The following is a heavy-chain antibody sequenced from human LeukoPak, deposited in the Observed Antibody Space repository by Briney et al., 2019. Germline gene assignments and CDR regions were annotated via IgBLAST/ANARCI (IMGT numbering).Heavy chain of an antibody. CDR2: ITDYGHYT. J-gene: IGHJ6*02. CDR1: EFTFSRFA. D-gene: IGHD2-21*01. V-gene: IGHV3-23*01. CDR3: APRCCGVDV. Sequence: GGSLRLSCAAAEFTFSRFAMMWVRQAPGKGLEFVSDITDYGHYTYYAASVRGRFTISRGNSKNTLYLQMNSLRVEDTAVYYCAPRCCGVDVWGQGTAVTVSS.